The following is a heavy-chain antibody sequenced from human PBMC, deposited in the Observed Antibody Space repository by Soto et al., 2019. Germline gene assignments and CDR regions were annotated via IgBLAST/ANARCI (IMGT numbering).Heavy chain of an antibody. CDR2: IKSKPDGGAT. V-gene: IGHV3-15*07. CDR3: TTDRRYGDFPDY. Sequence: EVQLVESGGGLVKPGGSLRLSCAASGFIFINAWMNWVRQAPGKGLEWVGRIKSKPDGGATDYAAPVKGRFTISRDDSKNTLYLQMNSLQTEDTAMYYCTTDRRYGDFPDYWGQGTLVTVSS. J-gene: IGHJ4*02. CDR1: GFIFINAW. D-gene: IGHD4-17*01.